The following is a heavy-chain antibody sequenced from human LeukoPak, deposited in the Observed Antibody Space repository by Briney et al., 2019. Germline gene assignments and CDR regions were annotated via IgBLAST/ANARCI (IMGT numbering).Heavy chain of an antibody. J-gene: IGHJ6*03. D-gene: IGHD1-26*01. CDR2: ISSSSSTI. CDR3: ARYSGSYPGVDYYYYMDV. V-gene: IGHV3-48*01. Sequence: GGSLRLSCAASGFTFSSYSMNWVRQAPGKGLEWVSYISSSSSTIYYADSVKGRFTISRDNAKNSLYLQMNSLRAEDTAVYYCARYSGSYPGVDYYYYMDVWGKGTTVTVSS. CDR1: GFTFSSYS.